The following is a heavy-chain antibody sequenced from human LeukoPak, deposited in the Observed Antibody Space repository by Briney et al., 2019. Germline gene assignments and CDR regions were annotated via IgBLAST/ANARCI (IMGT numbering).Heavy chain of an antibody. V-gene: IGHV1-69*13. CDR2: IIPIFGTA. D-gene: IGHD6-13*01. J-gene: IGHJ4*02. CDR1: GGTFSSYA. CDR3: ARGASRGIAAAGRPLD. Sequence: VASVKLSCTASGGTFSSYAISWVRQAPGQRLEWMGGIIPIFGTANYAQKFQVRVTITADESTSTVYMELSSVRSEDTAVYYCARGASRGIAAAGRPLDWGQGTLVTVSS.